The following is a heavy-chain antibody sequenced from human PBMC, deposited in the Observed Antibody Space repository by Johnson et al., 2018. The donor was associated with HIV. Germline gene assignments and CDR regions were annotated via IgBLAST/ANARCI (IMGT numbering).Heavy chain of an antibody. J-gene: IGHJ3*01. CDR3: TTARTYF. Sequence: VQLVESGGGLVQPGGSLRLSCAASGFTFSNAWMSWVRQAPGKGLEWVGRLKSKTDGGTTDYAAPVKGRFTISRDDSKNTLYLQMNSLKTEDTAVYYCTTARTYFWGQGTMVTVSS. V-gene: IGHV3-15*01. D-gene: IGHD2-8*01. CDR2: LKSKTDGGTT. CDR1: GFTFSNAW.